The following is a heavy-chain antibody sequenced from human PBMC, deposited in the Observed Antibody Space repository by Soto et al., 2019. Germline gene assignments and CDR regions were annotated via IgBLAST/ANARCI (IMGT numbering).Heavy chain of an antibody. Sequence: PSETLSLTCTVSGGSISSGGYYWSWIRQHPGKGLEWIGYIYYSGSTYYNPSLKSRVTISVDTSKNQFSLKLSSVTAADTAVYYCASSLKLVPPSFWFDPWGQGTLVTVSS. CDR2: IYYSGST. CDR1: GGSISSGGYY. D-gene: IGHD6-6*01. CDR3: ASSLKLVPPSFWFDP. J-gene: IGHJ5*02. V-gene: IGHV4-31*03.